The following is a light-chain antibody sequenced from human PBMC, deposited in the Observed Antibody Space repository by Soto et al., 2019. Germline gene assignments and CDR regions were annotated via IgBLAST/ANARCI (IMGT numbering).Light chain of an antibody. CDR3: QQYGDSPAT. J-gene: IGKJ3*01. CDR2: GAS. V-gene: IGKV3-20*01. CDR1: QSVSSSY. Sequence: EIVLTQSPVTLSLSAGERATLSCRASQSVSSSYLAWYQQKPGQTPRLLIYGASSRATGIPDRFSGSGSGTDFTLTISRLEPEDFAVYYCQQYGDSPATFGPGTKVDIK.